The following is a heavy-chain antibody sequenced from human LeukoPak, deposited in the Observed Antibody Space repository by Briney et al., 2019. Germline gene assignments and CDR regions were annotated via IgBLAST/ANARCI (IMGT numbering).Heavy chain of an antibody. V-gene: IGHV3-15*01. J-gene: IGHJ6*03. D-gene: IGHD4-11*01. CDR1: GFTFTNAW. CDR3: TTDHQTTVSPYYYYYYMDV. Sequence: PGGSLRLSCAASGFTFTNAWMSWVRQAPGKGLGWVGRIKSKIDGGTTDYAAPVKGRFTISRDDSKNTLYLQMNSLKTEDTAVYYCTTDHQTTVSPYYYYYYMDVWGKGTTVTVSS. CDR2: IKSKIDGGTT.